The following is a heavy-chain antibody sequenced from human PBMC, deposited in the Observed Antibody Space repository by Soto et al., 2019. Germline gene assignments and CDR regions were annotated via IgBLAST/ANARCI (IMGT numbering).Heavy chain of an antibody. CDR2: MYNTGST. D-gene: IGHD2-21*02. CDR1: GGSISGYY. V-gene: IGHV4-59*01. J-gene: IGHJ6*02. CDR3: ARDLWGYCGTDCYPLDV. Sequence: QVQLQESGPGLVKPSETLSLTCTVSGGSISGYYWSWIRQPPGKGLEWIGYMYNTGSTVYNPSFNSRVTISVATSKNQFSLKLNSVTAAATAVYYCARDLWGYCGTDCYPLDVWGQGTTVTVSS.